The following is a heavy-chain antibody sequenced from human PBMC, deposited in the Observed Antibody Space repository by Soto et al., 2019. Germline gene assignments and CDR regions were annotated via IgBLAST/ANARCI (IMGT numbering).Heavy chain of an antibody. CDR2: FWYDGSNK. D-gene: IGHD3-16*01. V-gene: IGHV3-33*01. CDR1: GFTFRTYG. J-gene: IGHJ3*02. CDR3: ARDGTFGAKGGSLDI. Sequence: LRLSCAASGFTFRTYGMHWVRQAPGKGLEWVAIFWYDGSNKYYAESVKGRFTISRDNSKNTLYLQMNSLRAEDTAVYYCARDGTFGAKGGSLDIWGPGTMVTVSS.